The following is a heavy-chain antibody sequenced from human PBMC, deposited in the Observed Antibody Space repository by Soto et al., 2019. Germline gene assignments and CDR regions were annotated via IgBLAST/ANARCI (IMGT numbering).Heavy chain of an antibody. V-gene: IGHV3-23*01. CDR3: AHAGPRVLRYFDWFSY. CDR2: ISGSGGST. D-gene: IGHD3-9*01. CDR1: GFTFSSYA. Sequence: GGSLRLSCAASGFTFSSYAMSWVRQAPGKGLEWVSAISGSGGSTYYADSVKGRFTISRDNSKNTLYLQMNSLRAEDTAVYYCAHAGPRVLRYFDWFSYWGQGTLVTVSS. J-gene: IGHJ4*02.